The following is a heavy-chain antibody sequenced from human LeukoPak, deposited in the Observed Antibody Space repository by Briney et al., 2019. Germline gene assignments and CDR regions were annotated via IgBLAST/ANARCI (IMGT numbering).Heavy chain of an antibody. J-gene: IGHJ4*02. V-gene: IGHV1-46*03. CDR1: GYTFTSYY. CDR2: INHSGGST. Sequence: ASVKVSCKASGYTFTSYYMHWVRQAPGQGLEWMGIINHSGGSTSYAQKFQGRVTMTRDTSTSTVYMELSSLRSEDTAVYYCARDGYGDYGFDYWGQGTLVTVSS. CDR3: ARDGYGDYGFDY. D-gene: IGHD4-17*01.